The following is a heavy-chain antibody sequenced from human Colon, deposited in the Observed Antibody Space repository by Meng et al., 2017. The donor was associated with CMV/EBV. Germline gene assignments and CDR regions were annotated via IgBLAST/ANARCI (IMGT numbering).Heavy chain of an antibody. Sequence: QTQLQESGPGLVKPAETLSLTCTASGDPISSGSHSWAWFRQPPGKRLEWIGSMYFSGIADYNPSLKSRVTISLHATQKQFSLRLTSVTAADSAVYFCARDLTNKWFYYWGQGTLVTVSS. CDR3: ARDLTNKWFYY. CDR2: MYFSGIA. J-gene: IGHJ4*02. CDR1: GDPISSGSHS. D-gene: IGHD1-26*01. V-gene: IGHV4-39*07.